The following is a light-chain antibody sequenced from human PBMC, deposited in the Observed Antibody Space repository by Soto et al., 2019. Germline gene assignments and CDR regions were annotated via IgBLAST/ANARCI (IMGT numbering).Light chain of an antibody. CDR2: GAS. V-gene: IGKV3-20*01. J-gene: IGKJ1*01. CDR1: QSIGNNY. Sequence: EIVVTQSPGTLSLSPRERATLSCRASQSIGNNYLAWYQHKPGQAPRLLIYGASNRAPGIPDRFSGSGSGTDFTLTIRRLEPEDFAIYYCQQYAASPRTFGQGTQAEVK. CDR3: QQYAASPRT.